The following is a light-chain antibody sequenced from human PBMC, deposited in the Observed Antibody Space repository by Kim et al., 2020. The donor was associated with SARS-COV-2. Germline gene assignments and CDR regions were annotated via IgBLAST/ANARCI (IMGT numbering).Light chain of an antibody. CDR3: QSFDNSLTAVV. CDR2: DST. J-gene: IGLJ2*01. Sequence: RVTCSCAGTSSNIGAGNGVHWYQQIPGTAPRLLITDSTNRPSGVPDRFSGSISGTSASLVITGLQVDDEADYYCQSFDNSLTAVVFGGGTKVTV. CDR1: SSNIGAGNG. V-gene: IGLV1-40*01.